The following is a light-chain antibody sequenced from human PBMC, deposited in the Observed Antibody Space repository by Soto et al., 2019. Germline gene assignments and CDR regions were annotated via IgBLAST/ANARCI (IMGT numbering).Light chain of an antibody. CDR2: KAS. J-gene: IGKJ4*02. Sequence: VQMTQSPSTLSASEGDRGTITCRASQSISNWLAWYQQKPGKAAKLLIYKASGLESGVPSRFSGSGSGTDFTLTISSRQHADVVTYYYQQYNSYSPRTFGGGTKVDI. CDR3: QQYNSYSPRT. CDR1: QSISNW. V-gene: IGKV1-5*03.